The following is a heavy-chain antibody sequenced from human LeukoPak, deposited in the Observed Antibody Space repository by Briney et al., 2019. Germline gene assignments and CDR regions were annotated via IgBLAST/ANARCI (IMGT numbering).Heavy chain of an antibody. V-gene: IGHV3-7*01. CDR2: IRQDGREK. Sequence: GGSLRLSCAASGFTFSSFWMSWVRQAPGKELEWVANIRQDGREKYYVDPVKGRFTISRDNAKNSLYLQMNSLRAEDTAVYYCARYPSDFWSGYFSIDYWGQGALVTVSS. D-gene: IGHD3-3*01. CDR3: ARYPSDFWSGYFSIDY. J-gene: IGHJ4*02. CDR1: GFTFSSFW.